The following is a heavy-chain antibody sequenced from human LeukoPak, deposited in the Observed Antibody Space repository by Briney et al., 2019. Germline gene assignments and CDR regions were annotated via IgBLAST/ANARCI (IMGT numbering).Heavy chain of an antibody. D-gene: IGHD2-2*01. V-gene: IGHV1-8*01. CDR2: MNPNSGNT. J-gene: IGHJ6*02. Sequence: ASVKVSCKASGYTFTSYDINWVRQATGQGLEWMGWMNPNSGNTGYAQKFQGRVTMTRNTSISTAYMELSSLRSEDTAVYYCAGYCSSTSCSNYYYGMDVWGQGTTVTVS. CDR3: AGYCSSTSCSNYYYGMDV. CDR1: GYTFTSYD.